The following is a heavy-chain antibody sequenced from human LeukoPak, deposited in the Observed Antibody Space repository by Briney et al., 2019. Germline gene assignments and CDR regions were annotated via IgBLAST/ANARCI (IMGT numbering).Heavy chain of an antibody. J-gene: IGHJ3*02. V-gene: IGHV3-48*03. CDR1: GFTFSSSE. CDR3: ARLTVTTKDAFDI. CDR2: IGSSDTTV. Sequence: GGSLRLSCAAFGFTFSSSEMNWVRQAPGEGLEWVSYIGSSDTTVHYADSVEGRFTISRDNAKNSLYLQMNSLRAADTAIYYCARLTVTTKDAFDIWGQGTMVIVSS. D-gene: IGHD4-17*01.